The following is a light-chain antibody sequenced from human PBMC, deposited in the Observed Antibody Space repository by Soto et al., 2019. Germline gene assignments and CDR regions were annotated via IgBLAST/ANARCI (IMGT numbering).Light chain of an antibody. J-gene: IGLJ2*01. CDR3: SSYTSSSTFGV. V-gene: IGLV2-14*01. Sequence: QSALTQPASVSGSPGQSITISCTGTSSDVGGYNYVSWYQQHPGKAHKVMIYDVSNRPSGVSNRFSGSKSGNTASLTISGLQAEDEADYYCSSYTSSSTFGVFGGGTKLPVL. CDR1: SSDVGGYNY. CDR2: DVS.